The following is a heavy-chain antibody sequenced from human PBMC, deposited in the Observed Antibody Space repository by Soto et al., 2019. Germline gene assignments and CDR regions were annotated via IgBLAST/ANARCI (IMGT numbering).Heavy chain of an antibody. CDR3: AKVPGIGAAGTGY. Sequence: EVQLLESGGGLVQPGGSLRLSCAASGFTFSSYAMSWVRQAPGKGLEWVSAISGSGGSTYYADSVKGRFTISRDNYKNTLYLQRNSLRAEDTCVYYCAKVPGIGAAGTGYWGQGTQVAVSS. J-gene: IGHJ4*02. CDR1: GFTFSSYA. D-gene: IGHD6-13*01. V-gene: IGHV3-23*01. CDR2: ISGSGGST.